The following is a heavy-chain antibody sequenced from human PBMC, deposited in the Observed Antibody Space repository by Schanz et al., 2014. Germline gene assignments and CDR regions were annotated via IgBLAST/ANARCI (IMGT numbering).Heavy chain of an antibody. CDR1: GFTFSNYA. CDR3: ATGPYNFWSGHLY. D-gene: IGHD3-3*01. J-gene: IGHJ4*02. Sequence: EVQLLESGGGLVQPGGSLRLSCAASGFTFSNYAMSWVRQAPGKGLEWVSSINDGGSVTYYADSVRGRFTVSRDNSKNILYLHLYSLRAEDTALYYCATGPYNFWSGHLYWGQGTLVTVAS. V-gene: IGHV3-23*01. CDR2: INDGGSVT.